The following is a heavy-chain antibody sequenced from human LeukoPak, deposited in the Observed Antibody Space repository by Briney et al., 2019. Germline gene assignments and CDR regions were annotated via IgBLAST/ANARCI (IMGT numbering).Heavy chain of an antibody. V-gene: IGHV3-21*01. Sequence: PGGSLRLSCAASGFSFSSYNMDWVRQAPGMGLEWVSFIDSSSRYIYQADSVKGRFTISRDNAKSSVFLQLNSLRAEDTAVYYCARVGGHCTSTSCPPPDYWGQGTLVTVSS. J-gene: IGHJ4*02. D-gene: IGHD2-2*01. CDR1: GFSFSSYN. CDR3: ARVGGHCTSTSCPPPDY. CDR2: IDSSSRYI.